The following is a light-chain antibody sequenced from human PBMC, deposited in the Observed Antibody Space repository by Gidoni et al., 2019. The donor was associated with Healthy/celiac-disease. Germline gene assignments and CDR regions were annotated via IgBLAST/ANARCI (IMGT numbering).Light chain of an antibody. Sequence: EIRRTQSPSSLSASVGDRVTITCQASQDISNYLNWYQQKPGKAPKLLIYDASNLETGVPSSFSGSGSGTDFTFTISSLQPADIATYYCQQYDNLPRTFGGGTKVEIK. V-gene: IGKV1-33*01. J-gene: IGKJ4*01. CDR1: QDISNY. CDR3: QQYDNLPRT. CDR2: DAS.